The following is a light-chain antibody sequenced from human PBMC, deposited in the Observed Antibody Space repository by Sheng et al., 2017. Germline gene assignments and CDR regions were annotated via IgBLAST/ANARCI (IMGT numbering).Light chain of an antibody. J-gene: IGKJ1*01. CDR3: QRYSNVPAT. CDR1: RDIADY. V-gene: IGKV1-27*01. Sequence: DIQMTQSPSSLSASVGDRVTITCRASRDIADYLAWYQQKPGKPPKLLIYGASTLQSGVPSRISGSGSGTEFALTISSLQPEDAATYYCQRYSNVPATFGQGTKVKSN. CDR2: GAS.